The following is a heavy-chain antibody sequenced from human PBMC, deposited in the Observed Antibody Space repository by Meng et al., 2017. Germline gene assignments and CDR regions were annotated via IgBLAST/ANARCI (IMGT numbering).Heavy chain of an antibody. CDR3: VHTNYYDSSGIGY. J-gene: IGHJ4*02. CDR2: IYWDDKK. CDR1: GFSLDYSGEG. V-gene: IGHV2-5*02. Sequence: SGPTLVKPTQTLTLSCTFSGFSLDYSGEGVGWIRQPPGKALEWLALIYWDDKKRYSPSLMSRVTISKDTSKDQVYLTMTNKDPVDTATYFCVHTNYYDSSGIGYWGQGTLVTVSS. D-gene: IGHD3-22*01.